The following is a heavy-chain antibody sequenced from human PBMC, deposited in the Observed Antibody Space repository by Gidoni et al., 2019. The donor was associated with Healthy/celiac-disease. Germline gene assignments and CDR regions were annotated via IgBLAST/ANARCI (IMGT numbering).Heavy chain of an antibody. Sequence: QVQLVESGGGVVQPGRSLRLSCAASEFTFSSYGMHWVRQAPGKGLEWVAVISYDGSNKYYADSVKGRFTISRDNSKNTLYLQMNSLRAEDTAVYYCAKGSEDYDFWSGYYQGWFDPWGQGTLVTVSS. CDR2: ISYDGSNK. D-gene: IGHD3-3*01. J-gene: IGHJ5*02. V-gene: IGHV3-30*18. CDR1: EFTFSSYG. CDR3: AKGSEDYDFWSGYYQGWFDP.